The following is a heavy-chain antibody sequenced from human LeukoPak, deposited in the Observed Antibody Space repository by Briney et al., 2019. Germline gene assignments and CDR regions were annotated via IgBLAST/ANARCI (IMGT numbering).Heavy chain of an antibody. CDR3: ARELSGSYPRALYYYYGMDV. D-gene: IGHD1-26*01. CDR1: GYTFTSYD. J-gene: IGHJ6*02. CDR2: MNPNSGNT. V-gene: IGHV1-8*01. Sequence: ASVTVSCKASGYTFTSYDIHWVRQAAGQGVEWMGWMNPNSGNTGYAQKFQGRVTMTRNTSISTAYMELSSLRSEDTAVYYCARELSGSYPRALYYYYGMDVWGQGTTVTVSS.